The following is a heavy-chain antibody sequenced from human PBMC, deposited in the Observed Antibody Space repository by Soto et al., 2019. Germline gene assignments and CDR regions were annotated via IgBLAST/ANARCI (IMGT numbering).Heavy chain of an antibody. D-gene: IGHD5-18*01. Sequence: GSLRLSCAASGFTFSSYAMSWVRQAPGKGLEWVSSITRTGDRAYYADSMKGRFTVSRDNSKNTLYLQMNSLRAEDTAVYYCAKYYMVTRSPFDYWGQGTLVTVSS. J-gene: IGHJ4*02. V-gene: IGHV3-23*01. CDR1: GFTFSSYA. CDR3: AKYYMVTRSPFDY. CDR2: ITRTGDRA.